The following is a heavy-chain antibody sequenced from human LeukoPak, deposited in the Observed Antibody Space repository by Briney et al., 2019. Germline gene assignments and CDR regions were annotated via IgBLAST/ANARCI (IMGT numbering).Heavy chain of an antibody. CDR1: GDSVSSKNGA. CDR2: TYYRSKWYN. D-gene: IGHD6-19*01. Sequence: SQTLSLTCAISGDSVSSKNGAWNWIRQSPSRGPEWLGRTYYRSKWYNDYAEFIQGRITINPDTSKNQFSLQLNSVTPEDTAVYFCARDMGTTGWYTFDYWGQGNLVTVSS. V-gene: IGHV6-1*01. J-gene: IGHJ4*02. CDR3: ARDMGTTGWYTFDY.